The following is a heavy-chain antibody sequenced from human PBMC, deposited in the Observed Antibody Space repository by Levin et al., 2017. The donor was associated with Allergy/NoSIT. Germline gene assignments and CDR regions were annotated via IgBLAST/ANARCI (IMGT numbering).Heavy chain of an antibody. D-gene: IGHD2-15*01. V-gene: IGHV3-15*01. CDR2: IKSIPDGGAT. J-gene: IGHJ4*02. CDR3: TTDIVVVSSAKGY. Sequence: NPSETLSLTCAASGFTFSNTWMTWVRQAPGKGLEWVGRIKSIPDGGATEYAAPVKGRFTISRDDSKKTLFLQMNSLRTEDTAVYYCTTDIVVVSSAKGYWGQGSLVTVSS. CDR1: GFTFSNTW.